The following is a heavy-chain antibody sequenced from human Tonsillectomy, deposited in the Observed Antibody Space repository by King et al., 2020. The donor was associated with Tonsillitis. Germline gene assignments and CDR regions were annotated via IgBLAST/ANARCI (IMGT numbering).Heavy chain of an antibody. D-gene: IGHD2-21*02. CDR2: ISSSSSYI. V-gene: IGHV3-21*01. J-gene: IGHJ6*02. CDR1: GFTFSSYS. Sequence: VQLVESGGGLVKPGGSLRLSCAASGFTFSSYSMNWVRQAPGKGLEWVSSISSSSSYIYYADSVKGRFTISRDNAKNSLYLQMNSLRGEDTAVYYCLRVVATAPYYYGMDVWGQGTTVTVSS. CDR3: LRVVATAPYYYGMDV.